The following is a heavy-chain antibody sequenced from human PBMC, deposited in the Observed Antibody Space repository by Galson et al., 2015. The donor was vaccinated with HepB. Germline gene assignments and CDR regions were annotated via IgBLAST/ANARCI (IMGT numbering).Heavy chain of an antibody. D-gene: IGHD6-13*01. V-gene: IGHV3-33*01. CDR3: ARSPAAAAFFDF. CDR1: GFSFSTYG. Sequence: SLRLSCAASGFSFSTYGMHWVRQAPGKGLECVALRDSVKGRFTISRDYSKSTLYLQMNSLRDEDTAIYYCARSPAAAAFFDFWGQGTLLTVSS. J-gene: IGHJ4*02. CDR2: R.